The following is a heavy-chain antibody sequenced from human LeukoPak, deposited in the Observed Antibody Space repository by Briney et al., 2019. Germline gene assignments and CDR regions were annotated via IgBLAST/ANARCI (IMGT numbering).Heavy chain of an antibody. J-gene: IGHJ4*02. Sequence: ASVKVSCKASGYTFTSYYMHWVRQAPGQGLEWMGIINPSGGSTSYAQKFQGRVTMTRDTSTSTVYMELSGLRAEDTAVYYCATSGYPFDYWGQGTLVTVSS. CDR1: GYTFTSYY. D-gene: IGHD3-3*01. CDR2: INPSGGST. CDR3: ATSGYPFDY. V-gene: IGHV1-46*01.